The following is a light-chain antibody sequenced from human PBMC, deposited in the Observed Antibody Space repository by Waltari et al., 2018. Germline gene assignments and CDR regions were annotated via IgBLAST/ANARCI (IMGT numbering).Light chain of an antibody. CDR3: QQYYSNEVT. CDR1: QSISSY. CDR2: AAS. V-gene: IGKV1-39*01. Sequence: DIQMTQSPSSLSASVGDRVTITCRASQSISSYLNWYQQKPGKAPKLLIYAASSLQSGVPSRFSGSGSGTDFTLTISSLQAEDVAVYYCQQYYSNEVTFGGGTKVEIK. J-gene: IGKJ4*01.